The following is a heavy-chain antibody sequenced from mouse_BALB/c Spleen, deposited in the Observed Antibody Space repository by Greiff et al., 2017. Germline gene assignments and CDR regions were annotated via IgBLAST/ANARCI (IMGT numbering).Heavy chain of an antibody. CDR1: GYSFTGYF. CDR2: INPYNGDT. Sequence: EVQVVESGPELVKPGASVKISCKASGYSFTGYFMNWVKQSHGKSLEWIGRINPYNGDTFYNQKFKGKATLTVDKSSSTAHMELLSLTSEDSAVYYCGRSEPIPYWYFDVWGAGTTVTVSS. V-gene: IGHV1-37*01. CDR3: GRSEPIPYWYFDV. J-gene: IGHJ1*01.